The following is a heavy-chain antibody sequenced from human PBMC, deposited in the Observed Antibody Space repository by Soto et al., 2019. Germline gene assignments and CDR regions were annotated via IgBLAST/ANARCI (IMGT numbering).Heavy chain of an antibody. J-gene: IGHJ4*02. V-gene: IGHV3-74*01. D-gene: IGHD3-9*01. CDR1: GFAFGTFW. Sequence: PGGSLRLSCAASGFAFGTFWMHWVRQDPGMGLVWVSVINFDGSSTSYTDSVKGRFTISRDNAKNTLYLQMNSLRAEDTAVYYCARDRSYDILAGRPDYWGQGT. CDR3: ARDRSYDILAGRPDY. CDR2: INFDGSST.